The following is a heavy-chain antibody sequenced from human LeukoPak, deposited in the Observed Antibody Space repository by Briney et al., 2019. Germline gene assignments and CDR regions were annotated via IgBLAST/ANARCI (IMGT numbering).Heavy chain of an antibody. CDR1: GGSFSSSN. J-gene: IGHJ4*02. Sequence: SETLSLTCALSGGSFSSSNLRWIRQPPGKGLEWIGYIYYSGSTNYNPSLKSRVTISVDTSKNQFSLKLSSGTSADTAAYYCSRGEATVDYWGQGTLVTVSS. CDR3: SRGEATVDY. V-gene: IGHV4-59*08. CDR2: IYYSGST. D-gene: IGHD3-10*01.